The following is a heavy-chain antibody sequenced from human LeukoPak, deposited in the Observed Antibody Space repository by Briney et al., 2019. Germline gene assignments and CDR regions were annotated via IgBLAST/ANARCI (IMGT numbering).Heavy chain of an antibody. CDR3: ARETGDGTF. J-gene: IGHJ4*02. CDR2: IYYSGST. V-gene: IGHV4-61*01. Sequence: SETLSLTCTVCGASVSSGSYYWSWIRQPPGKGLEWIGYIYYSGSTNSNPSLKSRVTISVDTSKNQFSLKLNSVTAADTAVYYCARETGDGTFWGQGTLVTVSS. D-gene: IGHD7-27*01. CDR1: GASVSSGSYY.